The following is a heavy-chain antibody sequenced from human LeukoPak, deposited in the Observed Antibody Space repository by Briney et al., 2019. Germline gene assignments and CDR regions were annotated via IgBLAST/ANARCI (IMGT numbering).Heavy chain of an antibody. CDR2: INAGNGNT. CDR1: VYTFTSYG. Sequence: GSVKVSCKASVYTFTSYGISWVRQAPGQGLEWMGWINAGNGNTKYSQEFQGRVTITNATSAHTAYMELSSTTAEDMAVYCCARDFGLLLDDWGQGTLVTVSS. J-gene: IGHJ4*02. D-gene: IGHD2-15*01. V-gene: IGHV1-3*03. CDR3: ARDFGLLLDD.